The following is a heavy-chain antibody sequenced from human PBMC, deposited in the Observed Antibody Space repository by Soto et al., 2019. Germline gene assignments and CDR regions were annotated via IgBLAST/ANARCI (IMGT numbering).Heavy chain of an antibody. CDR2: IYSGGST. CDR1: GFTVSSNY. CDR3: ARDVPYYDFWSGGRVGAFDI. Sequence: EVQLVESGGGLVQPGGSLRLSCAASGFTVSSNYMSWVRQAPGKGLEWVSVIYSGGSTYYADSVKGGFTISRDNTKNTLYLQMNSLRAEDTAVYYCARDVPYYDFWSGGRVGAFDIWGQGTMVTVSS. D-gene: IGHD3-3*01. J-gene: IGHJ3*02. V-gene: IGHV3-66*01.